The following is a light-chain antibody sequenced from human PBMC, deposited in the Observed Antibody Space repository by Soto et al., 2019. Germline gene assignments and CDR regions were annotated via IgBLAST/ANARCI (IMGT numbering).Light chain of an antibody. Sequence: IQLTQSPSSLSASVGDRVTFTCRASEDISSYLVWYQQKPGAAPKLLIYAASALHSGVPSRFSGSGSGTDFNLTISSLHPEDFAVYFCQQFKNYPITFGQGTRLKIK. CDR2: AAS. J-gene: IGKJ5*01. CDR3: QQFKNYPIT. CDR1: EDISSY. V-gene: IGKV1-9*01.